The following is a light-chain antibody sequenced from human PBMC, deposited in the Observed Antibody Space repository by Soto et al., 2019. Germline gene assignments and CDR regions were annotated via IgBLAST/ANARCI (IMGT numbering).Light chain of an antibody. CDR2: EDS. V-gene: IGLV2-23*01. CDR1: SSDVGTYNL. Sequence: QSALTQPASVSGSPGQSITISCTGTSSDVGTYNLVSWYQQHPGNAPKLMIYEDSKRPSGVSNRFSGSKSGNTASLTISGLQAEDEADYHCSSFVGSSTYVFGTGTKVTVL. CDR3: SSFVGSSTYV. J-gene: IGLJ1*01.